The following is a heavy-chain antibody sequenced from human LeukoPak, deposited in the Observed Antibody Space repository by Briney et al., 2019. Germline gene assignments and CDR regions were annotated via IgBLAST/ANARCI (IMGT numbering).Heavy chain of an antibody. Sequence: GGSLRLSCAASGFTFSSYAMSWVRQAPGKGLEWVSAISGSGGSTYYADSVKGRFTIARDNFKNTLYLQMNSLRAEDTAVYYCAKAGTGYYYYGMDVWGQGTTVTVS. V-gene: IGHV3-23*01. CDR3: AKAGTGYYYYGMDV. CDR1: GFTFSSYA. J-gene: IGHJ6*02. CDR2: ISGSGGST. D-gene: IGHD6-13*01.